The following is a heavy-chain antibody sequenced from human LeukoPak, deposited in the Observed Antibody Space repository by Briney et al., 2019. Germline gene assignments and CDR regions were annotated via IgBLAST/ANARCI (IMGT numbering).Heavy chain of an antibody. CDR3: ARDGDRRGGYQPDY. Sequence: GASVKVSCKASGYTFTSYDINWVRQATGQGLEWMGWMNPNSGNTGYAQKFQGRVTMTRNTSISTAYMGLSSLRSEDTAVYYCARDGDRRGGYQPDYWGQGTLVTVSS. D-gene: IGHD2-15*01. V-gene: IGHV1-8*01. CDR1: GYTFTSYD. CDR2: MNPNSGNT. J-gene: IGHJ4*02.